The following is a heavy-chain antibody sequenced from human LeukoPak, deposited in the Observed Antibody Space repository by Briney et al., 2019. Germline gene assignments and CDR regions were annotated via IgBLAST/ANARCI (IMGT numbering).Heavy chain of an antibody. CDR1: GFTFNTYW. Sequence: PGGSLRLSCSASGFTFNTYWMHWVRQVPGKGLVWVSRINGDGTYLNYADSVKGRFTISRHNGKNTVYLQMNSLRVDDTAVYYCARGANWAVNDYWGQGTLGTLS. V-gene: IGHV3-74*01. CDR3: ARGANWAVNDY. J-gene: IGHJ4*02. D-gene: IGHD3-16*01. CDR2: INGDGTYL.